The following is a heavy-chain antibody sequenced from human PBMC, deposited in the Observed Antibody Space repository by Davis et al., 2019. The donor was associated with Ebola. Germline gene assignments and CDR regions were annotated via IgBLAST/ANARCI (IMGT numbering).Heavy chain of an antibody. J-gene: IGHJ4*02. CDR3: VRTTYGAPEY. Sequence: GESLKISCAASGFTFSRYWMHWVRHAPGKGLVYVSRISSDGGITSYADSVKGRFTIPRDNAKSTLYLQMNSLTAEDTAVYYCVRTTYGAPEYWGQGTLVTVSS. V-gene: IGHV3-74*01. D-gene: IGHD4-17*01. CDR2: ISSDGGIT. CDR1: GFTFSRYW.